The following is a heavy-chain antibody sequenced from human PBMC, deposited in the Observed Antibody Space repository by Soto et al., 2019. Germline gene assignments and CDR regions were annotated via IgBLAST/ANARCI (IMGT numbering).Heavy chain of an antibody. CDR3: ARGGSSYAED. CDR2: INPSGGST. CDR1: GYTFTSYY. Sequence: QVQLVQSGAEVKKPGASVKVSCKASGYTFTSYYMHWVRQAPGQGLEWMGIINPSGGSTSYAQKCQGRGTMIRDTSTSTVYMELSSLRSEDTAVYYCARGGSSYAEDWGQGTLVTVSS. D-gene: IGHD3-16*01. V-gene: IGHV1-46*01. J-gene: IGHJ4*02.